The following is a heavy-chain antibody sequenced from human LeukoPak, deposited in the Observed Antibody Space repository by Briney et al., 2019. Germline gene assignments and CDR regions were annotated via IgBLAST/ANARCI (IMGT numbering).Heavy chain of an antibody. CDR1: GYTLTELS. J-gene: IGHJ6*02. CDR3: ATDLTMVRGAVPGGYYGMDV. Sequence: ASVKVSCKVSGYTLTELSMHWVRQAPGKGLEWMGGFDPEDGETIYAQKFQGRVTMIEDTSTDTAYMELSSLRSEDTAVYYCATDLTMVRGAVPGGYYGMDVWGQGTTVTVSS. CDR2: FDPEDGET. D-gene: IGHD3-10*01. V-gene: IGHV1-24*01.